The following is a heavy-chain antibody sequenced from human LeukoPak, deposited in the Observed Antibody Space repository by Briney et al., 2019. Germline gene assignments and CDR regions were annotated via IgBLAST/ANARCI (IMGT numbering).Heavy chain of an antibody. CDR3: TTPDYGDFVPQQEY. CDR2: IKSKTDGGTT. V-gene: IGHV3-15*01. CDR1: GFTFSNAW. D-gene: IGHD4-17*01. Sequence: GGSLRLSCAASGFTFSNAWMSWVRQAPGKGLEWVGRIKSKTDGGTTDYAAPVKGRFTISRDDSKNTLYLQTNSLKTEDTAVYYCTTPDYGDFVPQQEYWGQGTLVTVSS. J-gene: IGHJ4*02.